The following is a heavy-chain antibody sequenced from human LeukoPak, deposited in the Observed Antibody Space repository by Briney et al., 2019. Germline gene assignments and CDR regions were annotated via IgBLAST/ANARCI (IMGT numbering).Heavy chain of an antibody. CDR3: ARDWAGYSGYEP. J-gene: IGHJ5*02. D-gene: IGHD5-12*01. V-gene: IGHV1-2*02. CDR2: INPNSGGT. Sequence: ASVKVSCKASGYTFTGYYMHWVRQAPGQGLEWMGWINPNSGGTNYAQKFQGRVTMTRDTSISTAYMELSRLRSDDTAVYYCARDWAGYSGYEPWGQGTLVTVSS. CDR1: GYTFTGYY.